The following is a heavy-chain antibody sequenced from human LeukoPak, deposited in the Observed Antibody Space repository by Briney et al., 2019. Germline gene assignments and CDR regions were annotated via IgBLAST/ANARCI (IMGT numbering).Heavy chain of an antibody. V-gene: IGHV4-59*01. J-gene: IGHJ4*02. D-gene: IGHD3-10*01. Sequence: SETLSLTCTVSGGSISSYYWSWIRQPPGKGLEWIGYIYYSGSTNYNPSLKSRVTISVDTSKNQFSLKLSSVTAADTAVYYCARGVSAYYYGSGSYYFDYWGQGTLVTVSS. CDR1: GGSISSYY. CDR2: IYYSGST. CDR3: ARGVSAYYYGSGSYYFDY.